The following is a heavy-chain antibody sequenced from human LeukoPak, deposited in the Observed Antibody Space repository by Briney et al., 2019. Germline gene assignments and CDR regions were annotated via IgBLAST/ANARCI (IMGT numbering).Heavy chain of an antibody. CDR2: IDPSDSYT. J-gene: IGHJ4*02. CDR3: ARQFYYGDYTRGGDY. CDR1: GYSFTSYW. D-gene: IGHD4-17*01. V-gene: IGHV5-10-1*01. Sequence: GESLKISCKGSGYSFTSYWISWVRQMPGKGLEWMGRIDPSDSYTNYSPSFQGHVTISADKSISTAYLQWSSLKASDTAMYYCARQFYYGDYTRGGDYWGQGTLVTVSS.